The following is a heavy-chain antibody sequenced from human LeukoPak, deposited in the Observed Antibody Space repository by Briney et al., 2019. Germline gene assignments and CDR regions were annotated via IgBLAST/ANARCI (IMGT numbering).Heavy chain of an antibody. V-gene: IGHV3-21*01. CDR3: ARDPAATPLDY. D-gene: IGHD6-13*01. CDR1: GFTFSAYT. J-gene: IGHJ4*02. Sequence: GGSLRLSCAASGFTFSAYTMSWVRQAPGKGLEWVSSITTSSDYKYYADSLRGRLTISKDNAKNSLFLQMNSLRGDDTAVYYCARDPAATPLDYWGQGILVTVSS. CDR2: ITTSSDYK.